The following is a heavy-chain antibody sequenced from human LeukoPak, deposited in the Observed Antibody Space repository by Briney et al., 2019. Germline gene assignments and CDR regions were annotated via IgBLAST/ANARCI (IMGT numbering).Heavy chain of an antibody. Sequence: SVKVSCKASGCTFSSYAISWLRQAPGHGLEWMGGIIPIFGTANYAQKFQGRVTITADESTSTAYMELSGLRSEDTAVYYCARDLGRSSYGSGSYYKQYFDYWGQGTLVTVSS. V-gene: IGHV1-69*13. CDR1: GCTFSSYA. CDR3: ARDLGRSSYGSGSYYKQYFDY. D-gene: IGHD3-10*01. J-gene: IGHJ4*02. CDR2: IIPIFGTA.